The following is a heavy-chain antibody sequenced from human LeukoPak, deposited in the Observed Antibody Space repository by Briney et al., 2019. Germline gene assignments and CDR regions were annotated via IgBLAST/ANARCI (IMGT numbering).Heavy chain of an antibody. CDR3: ARTYGDYDDAFDV. CDR1: GGSISSSTYY. CDR2: IYYSGST. J-gene: IGHJ3*01. Sequence: SETLSLTCTASGGSISSSTYYWGWIRQPPGKGLEWIGSIYYSGSTYNNPSLKSQVTIFVDTSKNQFSLKLSSVTATDTAVYYCARTYGDYDDAFDVWGQGTMVTVSS. D-gene: IGHD4-17*01. V-gene: IGHV4-39*01.